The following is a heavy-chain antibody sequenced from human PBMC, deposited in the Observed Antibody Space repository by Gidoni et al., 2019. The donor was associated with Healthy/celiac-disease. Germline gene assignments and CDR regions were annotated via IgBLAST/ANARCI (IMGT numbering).Heavy chain of an antibody. CDR1: GFSLSTSGMC. J-gene: IGHJ4*02. CDR2: IDWDDDK. CDR3: ARTAPTYSSSWYFLDY. V-gene: IGHV2-70*15. D-gene: IGHD6-13*01. Sequence: QVTLRESGPALVKPTQTLTLTCTFSGFSLSTSGMCVSWIRQPPGKALEWLARIDWDDDKYYSTSLKTRLTISKDTSKNQVVLTMTNMDPVDTATYYCARTAPTYSSSWYFLDYWGQGTLVTVSS.